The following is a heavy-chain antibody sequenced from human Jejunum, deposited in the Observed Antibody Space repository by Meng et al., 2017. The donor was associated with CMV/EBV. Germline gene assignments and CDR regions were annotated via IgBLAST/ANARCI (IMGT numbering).Heavy chain of an antibody. CDR2: FYSSDTY. J-gene: IGHJ4*02. CDR1: GGSISNHY. V-gene: IGHV4-4*07. CDR3: ARGPGASTREGFDY. D-gene: IGHD1-26*01. Sequence: QGQLQDPGPGLVKPSETLSLTCTVSGGSISNHYWSWIRQSAGKGLEWIGRFYSSDTYNYHPSLNSRLTMSLDTSKNQFSLNLSSVTAADTAIYYCARGPGASTREGFDYWGLGTLVTVSS.